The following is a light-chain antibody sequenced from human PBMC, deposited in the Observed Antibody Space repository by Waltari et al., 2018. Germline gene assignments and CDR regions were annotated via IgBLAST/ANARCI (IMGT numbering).Light chain of an antibody. CDR3: QQRSTWPWT. J-gene: IGKJ1*01. CDR2: DTS. V-gene: IGKV3D-11*01. CDR1: QGVSSY. Sequence: EIVLTQSPATLSLSPGERATPSCRASQGVSSYLAWYQQKPGQAPRLLIYDTSKRATGIPARFSGRGPGPDFTLTISSLEPEDFAVYYCQQRSTWPWTFGQGTKVEIK.